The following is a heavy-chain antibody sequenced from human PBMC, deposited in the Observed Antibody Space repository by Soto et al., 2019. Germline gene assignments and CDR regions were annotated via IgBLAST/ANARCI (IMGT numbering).Heavy chain of an antibody. V-gene: IGHV3-48*01. D-gene: IGHD2-2*01. CDR2: ISSSSSTT. CDR1: GFPFISYS. Sequence: PGGSLRLSCAASGFPFISYSMNWVRQAPGKGLEWVPYISSSSSTTFYADSVKGRFTISRDNAKNSLYLQMNSLRAEDTAVYYCTRDPDVVIVPAARPDYWGQGTLVTVSS. J-gene: IGHJ4*02. CDR3: TRDPDVVIVPAARPDY.